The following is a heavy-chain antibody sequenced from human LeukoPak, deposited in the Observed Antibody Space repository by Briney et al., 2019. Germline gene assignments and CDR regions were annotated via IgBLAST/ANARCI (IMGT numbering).Heavy chain of an antibody. CDR3: ARPLYSSGLYYFDY. Sequence: SETLSLTCTVSGGSISSSSYYWGWIRQPPGKGLEWIGSIYYSGSTYYNPSLKSRVTISVDTSKNQFSLKLSSVTAADTAVYYCARPLYSSGLYYFDYWGQGTLVTVSS. V-gene: IGHV4-39*01. J-gene: IGHJ4*02. D-gene: IGHD6-19*01. CDR1: GGSISSSSYY. CDR2: IYYSGST.